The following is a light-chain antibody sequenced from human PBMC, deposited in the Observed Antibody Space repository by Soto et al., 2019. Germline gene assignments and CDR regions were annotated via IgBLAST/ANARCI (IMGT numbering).Light chain of an antibody. CDR2: GAS. CDR3: QQYKSWPPIT. Sequence: EIVMTQSPYTLSVSPGERSTVCCMASQSVSSNLAWYQQKPGQGPRLLIYGASTRATGVPDRFSGTGSGTEFTLTISSLKSEDYAVYYCQQYKSWPPITFGQVTRLAIK. J-gene: IGKJ5*01. CDR1: QSVSSN. V-gene: IGKV3-15*01.